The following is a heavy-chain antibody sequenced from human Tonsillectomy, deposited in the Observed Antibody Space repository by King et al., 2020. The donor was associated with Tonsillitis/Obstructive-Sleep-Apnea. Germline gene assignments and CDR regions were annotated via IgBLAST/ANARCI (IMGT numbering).Heavy chain of an antibody. Sequence: VRLVESGGGLVQPGGSLRLSCAASGFTFSSYSMNWVRQAPGKGLEWVSYISSSSSTIYYADSVKGRFTISRDNAKNSLYLQMNSLRDEDTAVYYCAREGDYYGSGSYYTEYNWFDPWGQGTLVTVSS. CDR1: GFTFSSYS. J-gene: IGHJ5*02. D-gene: IGHD3-10*01. CDR2: ISSSSSTI. CDR3: AREGDYYGSGSYYTEYNWFDP. V-gene: IGHV3-48*02.